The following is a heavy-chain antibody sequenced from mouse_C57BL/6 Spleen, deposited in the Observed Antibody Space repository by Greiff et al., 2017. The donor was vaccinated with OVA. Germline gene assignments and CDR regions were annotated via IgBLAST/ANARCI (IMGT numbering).Heavy chain of an antibody. J-gene: IGHJ2*01. CDR2: IDPSDSYT. V-gene: IGHV1-69*01. Sequence: QVQLKQPGAELVMPGASVKLSCKASGYTFTSYWMHWVKQRPGQGLEWIGEIDPSDSYTNYNQKFKGKSTLTVDKSSSTAYMQLSSLTSEDSAVYYCARWEAVVAFDYWGQGTTLTVSS. CDR1: GYTFTSYW. CDR3: ARWEAVVAFDY. D-gene: IGHD1-1*01.